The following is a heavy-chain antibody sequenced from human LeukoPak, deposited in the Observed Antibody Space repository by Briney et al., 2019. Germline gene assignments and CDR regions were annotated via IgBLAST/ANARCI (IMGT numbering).Heavy chain of an antibody. CDR3: AREIYSSSWPDAFDI. CDR2: IYHSGST. CDR1: GYSISSGYY. V-gene: IGHV4-38-2*02. J-gene: IGHJ3*02. D-gene: IGHD6-13*01. Sequence: SETLSLTCTVSGYSISSGYYWGWIRQPPGKGLEWIGSIYHSGSTYYNPSLKSRVTISVDTSKNQFSLKLSSVTAADTAVYYCAREIYSSSWPDAFDIWGQGTMVTVSS.